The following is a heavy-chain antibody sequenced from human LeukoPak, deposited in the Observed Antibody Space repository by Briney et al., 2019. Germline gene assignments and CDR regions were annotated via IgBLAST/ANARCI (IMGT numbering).Heavy chain of an antibody. V-gene: IGHV1-8*03. CDR2: MNPNSGNT. D-gene: IGHD3-10*01. J-gene: IGHJ5*02. Sequence: GASVKVSCKASGYTFTSYDINWVRQATGQGLEWMGWMNPNSGNTGYAQKFQGRVTITRNTSISTAYMELSSLRSEDTAVYYCARGRSKVRGVIINWFDPWGQETLVTVSS. CDR1: GYTFTSYD. CDR3: ARGRSKVRGVIINWFDP.